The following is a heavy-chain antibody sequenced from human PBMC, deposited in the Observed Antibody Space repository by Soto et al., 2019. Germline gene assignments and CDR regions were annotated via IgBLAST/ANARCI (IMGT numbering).Heavy chain of an antibody. CDR3: ARAMVTIDY. CDR2: IYQTGST. J-gene: IGHJ4*02. D-gene: IGHD5-18*01. Sequence: QVQLQESGPGLVKPSGTLSLTCAVSGGSISSSTWWSWVRQPPGKGLEWIGEIYQTGSTNYNPSLKSRVTISVDKSKIQFSPKLNSVTAADTAVSFCARAMVTIDYWGQRTLVTVSS. V-gene: IGHV4-4*02. CDR1: GGSISSSTW.